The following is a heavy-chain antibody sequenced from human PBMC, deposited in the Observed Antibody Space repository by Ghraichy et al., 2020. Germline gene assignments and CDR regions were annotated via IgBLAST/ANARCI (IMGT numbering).Heavy chain of an antibody. D-gene: IGHD4-17*01. V-gene: IGHV3-66*01. Sequence: LSLTCVASGFTVSTNYMSWVRQSPGKGLEWVSVIYIGGNTYYADSVKGRFTISRDNSKNTLYLQMNSLRAEDTAVYYCARRTTVTKGFDYWGQGTLVTVSS. CDR3: ARRTTVTKGFDY. J-gene: IGHJ4*02. CDR1: GFTVSTNY. CDR2: IYIGGNT.